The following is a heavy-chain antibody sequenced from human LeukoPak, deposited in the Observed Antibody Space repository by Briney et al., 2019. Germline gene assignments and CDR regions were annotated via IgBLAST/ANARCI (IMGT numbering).Heavy chain of an antibody. CDR2: ISAYDGNT. J-gene: IGHJ2*01. CDR3: AREDSQSFYWFFDV. CDR1: GYTFINYG. V-gene: IGHV1-18*01. Sequence: ASVKVSCKASGYTFINYGINWVRQAPGQGLEWMGWISAYDGNTNYAQKFQGRVTMTTDTSSSTAYMELRSLRSNDTAVYYCAREDSQSFYWFFDVWGRGDPVTVSS.